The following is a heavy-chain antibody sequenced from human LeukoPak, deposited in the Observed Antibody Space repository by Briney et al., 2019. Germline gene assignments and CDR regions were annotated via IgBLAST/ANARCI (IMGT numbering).Heavy chain of an antibody. V-gene: IGHV3-23*01. J-gene: IGHJ3*01. CDR1: GFIFGSYA. CDR2: ISGPGDNT. Sequence: PGGSLRLSCAVSGFIFGSYAMGWVRQAPGKGLEWVSTISGPGDNTYYADSVKGRFTISRDNSKNTLYLQMNSLRAEDTAICYCAKEDYYDSRGHIKLDAFDVWGQGTMVTVSS. D-gene: IGHD3-22*01. CDR3: AKEDYYDSRGHIKLDAFDV.